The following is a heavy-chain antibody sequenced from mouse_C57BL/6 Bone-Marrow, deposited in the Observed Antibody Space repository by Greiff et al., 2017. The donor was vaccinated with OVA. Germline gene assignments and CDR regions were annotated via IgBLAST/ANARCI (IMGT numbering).Heavy chain of an antibody. V-gene: IGHV5-9-1*02. J-gene: IGHJ4*01. CDR3: TREGDWGAMDY. Sequence: EVKVVESGEGLVKPGGSLKLSCAASGFTFSSYAMSWVRQTPEKRLEWVAYISSGGDYIYYAATVKGRFTISRDNARNTLYLQMSSLKSEDTAMYYCTREGDWGAMDYWGQGTSVTVSS. CDR2: ISSGGDYI. CDR1: GFTFSSYA.